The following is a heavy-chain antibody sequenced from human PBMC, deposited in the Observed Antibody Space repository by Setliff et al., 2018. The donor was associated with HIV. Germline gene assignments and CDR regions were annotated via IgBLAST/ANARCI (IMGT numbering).Heavy chain of an antibody. V-gene: IGHV4-34*01. Sequence: SETLSLTCAVYGGSLSDYYWTWIRQPPGKGLEWIGEINHSGSTNYKESLKSRVTMSVDTSNNHFSLNLSSVSAADTTVYYCSRHSGLGGYYSPFDYWGPGTLVTVSS. J-gene: IGHJ4*02. CDR2: INHSGST. CDR1: GGSLSDYY. CDR3: SRHSGLGGYYSPFDY. D-gene: IGHD3-22*01.